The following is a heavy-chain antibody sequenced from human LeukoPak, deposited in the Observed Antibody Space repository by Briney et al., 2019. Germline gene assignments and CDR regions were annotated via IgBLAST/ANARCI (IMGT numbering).Heavy chain of an antibody. J-gene: IGHJ6*02. V-gene: IGHV1-69*04. CDR3: ASIYYYGSGSYYPTYYYYGMDV. Sequence: SVKVSCKASGGTFSSYATSWVRQAPGQGLEWMGRIIPILGIANYAQKFQGGVTITADKSTSTAYMELSSLRSEDTAVYYCASIYYYGSGSYYPTYYYYGMDVWGQGTTVTVSS. CDR1: GGTFSSYA. CDR2: IIPILGIA. D-gene: IGHD3-10*01.